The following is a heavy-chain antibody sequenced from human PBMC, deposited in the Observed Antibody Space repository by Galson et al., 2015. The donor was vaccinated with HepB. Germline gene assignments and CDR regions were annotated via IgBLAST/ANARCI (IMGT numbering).Heavy chain of an antibody. CDR3: ARDGPGSVLSIAVAGDAFDI. CDR2: IWYDGSNK. Sequence: SLRLSCAASGFTFSSYGMHWVRQAPGKGLEWVAVIWYDGSNKYYADSVKGRFTISRDNSKNTLYLQMNSLRAEDTAVYYCARDGPGSVLSIAVAGDAFDIWGQGTMVTVSS. J-gene: IGHJ3*02. CDR1: GFTFSSYG. D-gene: IGHD6-19*01. V-gene: IGHV3-33*01.